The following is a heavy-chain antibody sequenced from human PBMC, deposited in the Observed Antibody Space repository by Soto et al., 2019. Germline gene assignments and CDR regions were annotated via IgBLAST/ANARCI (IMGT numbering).Heavy chain of an antibody. Sequence: LRLSCAASGFTFSSYAMSWVRQAPGKGLEWVSSISGSGGGTYYADSVKGRFTFSRDNSKNTLYLQMNSLRAEDTAVYYCAKFGMATTKRSPPYYIDYWGQGTLVTVSS. V-gene: IGHV3-23*01. J-gene: IGHJ4*02. D-gene: IGHD1-1*01. CDR3: AKFGMATTKRSPPYYIDY. CDR2: ISGSGGGT. CDR1: GFTFSSYA.